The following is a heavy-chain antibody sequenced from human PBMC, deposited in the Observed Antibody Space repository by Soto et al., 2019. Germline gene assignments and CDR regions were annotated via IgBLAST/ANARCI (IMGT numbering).Heavy chain of an antibody. V-gene: IGHV3-21*01. CDR3: ASTSHGDYLYWYFDL. CDR1: GFTFSTYT. Sequence: EVQLVESGGGLVKPGGSLRLSCASSGFTFSTYTMNWVRQAPGKGLEWVSSISSSSSYIYYADSVKGRITISRDNAEKSLDLQMNSLRAEDTAVYYCASTSHGDYLYWYFDLWGRGTLVTVSS. J-gene: IGHJ2*01. D-gene: IGHD4-17*01. CDR2: ISSSSSYI.